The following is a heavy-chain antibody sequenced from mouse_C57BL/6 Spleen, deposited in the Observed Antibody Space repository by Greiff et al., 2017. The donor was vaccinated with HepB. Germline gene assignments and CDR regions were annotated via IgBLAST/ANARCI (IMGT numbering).Heavy chain of an antibody. CDR2: IFPGSGST. CDR1: GYTFTSHW. Sequence: QVQLQQSGPELVRPGASVKISCKAPGYTFTSHWMQWVRQRPGQGLEWIGEIFPGSGSTHYNEKFKGKATLTVDTSSSTAYMQLSSLTSKDSAVYFCSRRWNSNYVDAYWGQGTLVTVSA. V-gene: IGHV1-56*01. CDR3: SRRWNSNYVDAY. J-gene: IGHJ3*01. D-gene: IGHD2-5*01.